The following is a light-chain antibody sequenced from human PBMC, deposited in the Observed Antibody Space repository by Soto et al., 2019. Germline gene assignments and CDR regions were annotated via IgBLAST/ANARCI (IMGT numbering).Light chain of an antibody. Sequence: EIVLTQSPGTLSLSPGERATLSCRASQSVSSSYLAWYQQKPGQAPRLLIYGASSRATGIPDRFSGSGSGTDYNLTISRLEPEDVAVYYCQQYGSSPWTFGQGTKVAIK. J-gene: IGKJ1*01. CDR3: QQYGSSPWT. CDR2: GAS. V-gene: IGKV3-20*01. CDR1: QSVSSSY.